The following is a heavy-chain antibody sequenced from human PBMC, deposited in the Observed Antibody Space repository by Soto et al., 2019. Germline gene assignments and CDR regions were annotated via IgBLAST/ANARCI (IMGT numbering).Heavy chain of an antibody. CDR2: IDSDGSST. V-gene: IGHV3-74*01. CDR1: GFTFGSYW. CDR3: ARGRAYGMDV. Sequence: GSLRLSCAASGFTFGSYWMNWVRQAPGKGLVWVSRIDSDGSSTTYADSVKGRFTTSRDNAKNTLYLQMGSLRVEDTAVYYCARGRAYGMDVWGQGATVTVSS. J-gene: IGHJ6*02.